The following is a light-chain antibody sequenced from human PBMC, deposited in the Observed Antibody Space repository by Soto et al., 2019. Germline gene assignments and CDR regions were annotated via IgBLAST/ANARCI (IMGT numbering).Light chain of an antibody. V-gene: IGKV3D-11*01. CDR2: DAS. Sequence: EIVLTQSPATLSLSPGERATLSCRASQGVSSYLAWYQQKPGQAPRLLIYDASNRATGIPARFSGSGPGTDFTLTISRLEPEDFAVYYCQQYGSPITFGQGTRLEIK. J-gene: IGKJ5*01. CDR3: QQYGSPIT. CDR1: QGVSSY.